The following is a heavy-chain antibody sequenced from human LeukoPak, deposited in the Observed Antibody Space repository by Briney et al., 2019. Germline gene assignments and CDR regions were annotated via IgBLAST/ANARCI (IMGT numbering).Heavy chain of an antibody. D-gene: IGHD1-26*01. CDR3: ARDPAREHDY. Sequence: GGLRLSCAASGFNFSSYWMSWVRQAPGQGREWVATIKQDGREKYYVDSTKGRFTISRDTAKNQLYLQMNSLTAEDTAVYDCARDPAREHDYWGQGTLVTVSS. CDR1: GFNFSSYW. J-gene: IGHJ4*02. CDR2: IKQDGREK. V-gene: IGHV3-7*03.